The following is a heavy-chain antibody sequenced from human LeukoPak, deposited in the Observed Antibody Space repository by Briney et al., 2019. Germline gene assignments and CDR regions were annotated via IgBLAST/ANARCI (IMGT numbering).Heavy chain of an antibody. Sequence: PGGSLRLSYAASGFTFSSYAMHWVRQAPGKGLEWVAVISYDGSNKYYADSVKGRFTISRDNSKNTLYLQINSLRAEDTAVYYCARGLYYDFWSGFAYWGQGTLVTVSS. J-gene: IGHJ4*02. CDR1: GFTFSSYA. V-gene: IGHV3-30-3*01. CDR2: ISYDGSNK. CDR3: ARGLYYDFWSGFAY. D-gene: IGHD3-3*01.